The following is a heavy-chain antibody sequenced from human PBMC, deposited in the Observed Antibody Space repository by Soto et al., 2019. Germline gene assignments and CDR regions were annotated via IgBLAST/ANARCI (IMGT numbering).Heavy chain of an antibody. V-gene: IGHV3-33*01. D-gene: IGHD1-7*01. CDR2: IWYDGSNK. Sequence: SLRLSCAASGFTFSSYGMHWVRQAPGKGLEWVAVIWYDGSNKYYADSVKGRFTISRDNSKNTLYLQMNSLRAEDTAVYYCARDLWTGTTPYYYYYMDVWGKGTTVTVSS. CDR3: ARDLWTGTTPYYYYYMDV. CDR1: GFTFSSYG. J-gene: IGHJ6*03.